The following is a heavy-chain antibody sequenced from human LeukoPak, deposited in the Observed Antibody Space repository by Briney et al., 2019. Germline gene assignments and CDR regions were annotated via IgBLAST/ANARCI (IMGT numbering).Heavy chain of an antibody. CDR1: GYTFTSYG. CDR2: ISAHNGNT. V-gene: IGHV1-18*01. Sequence: GASVKVSCKASGYTFTSYGISWVRQAPGQGLEWMGWISAHNGNTNYAQRLQGRVTMTTDTSTSTAYMELRSLRSDDTAVYYCAREQQLVRNGYYFDYWGQGTLVTVSS. J-gene: IGHJ4*02. D-gene: IGHD6-13*01. CDR3: AREQQLVRNGYYFDY.